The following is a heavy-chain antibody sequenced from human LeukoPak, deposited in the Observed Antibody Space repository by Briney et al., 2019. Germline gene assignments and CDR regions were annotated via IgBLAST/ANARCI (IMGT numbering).Heavy chain of an antibody. CDR2: INDDGSAT. V-gene: IGHV3-74*01. J-gene: IGHJ4*02. Sequence: GGSLRLSCAASGFTFSKYWMHWLRQVPGKGLVWVSRINDDGSATFYADSVKGRFTISRDNAKNTLFLQINSLRAEDTAVYYCAREILAPGKTHDYWGQGTLVTVSS. CDR3: AREILAPGKTHDY. CDR1: GFTFSKYW.